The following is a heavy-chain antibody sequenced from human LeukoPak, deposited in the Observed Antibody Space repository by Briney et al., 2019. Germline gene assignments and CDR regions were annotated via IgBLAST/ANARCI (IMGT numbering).Heavy chain of an antibody. CDR2: INHSGST. V-gene: IGHV4-34*01. J-gene: IGHJ4*02. D-gene: IGHD4-23*01. CDR3: ARVHGNAQFDY. Sequence: SETLSLTCAVYGGSFSGYYWSWIRQPPGKGLEWIGEINHSGSTNYNPSLKSRVTISVDTSKNQFSLKLSSVTAADTAVYYCARVHGNAQFDYWGQGTLVTVSS. CDR1: GGSFSGYY.